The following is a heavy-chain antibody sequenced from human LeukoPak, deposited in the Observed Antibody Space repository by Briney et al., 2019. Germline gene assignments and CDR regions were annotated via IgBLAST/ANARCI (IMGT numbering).Heavy chain of an antibody. CDR2: ISGSGGST. J-gene: IGHJ3*02. CDR1: GFTLSIFA. V-gene: IGHV3-23*01. D-gene: IGHD1-14*01. CDR3: ATEISFDDAFDI. Sequence: GGSLRLSCAASGFTLSIFAMSWVRQAPGKGLEWVSTISGSGGSTHYADSVKGRFTISRDNSKNTLYLQMNSLRAEDTAVYYCATEISFDDAFDIWGQGTMDTVSS.